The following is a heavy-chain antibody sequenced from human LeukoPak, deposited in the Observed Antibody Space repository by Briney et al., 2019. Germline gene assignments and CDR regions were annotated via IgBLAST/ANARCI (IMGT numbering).Heavy chain of an antibody. CDR2: IKHSGST. CDR1: GGSFSGYY. Sequence: SETLSLTCAVYGGSFSGYYWSWIRQPPGKGLEWIGEIKHSGSTNYNPSLKSRVTISVDTSKNQFSLKLSSVTAADTAVYYSARNRRYYDTLTTRGPYYMDVWGKGTTVTISS. J-gene: IGHJ6*03. CDR3: ARNRRYYDTLTTRGPYYMDV. D-gene: IGHD3-9*01. V-gene: IGHV4-34*01.